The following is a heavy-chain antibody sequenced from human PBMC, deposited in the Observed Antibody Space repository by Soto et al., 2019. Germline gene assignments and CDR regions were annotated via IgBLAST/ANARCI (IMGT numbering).Heavy chain of an antibody. J-gene: IGHJ4*02. Sequence: GGSLSLCCASPGFNFKSYGRHWVRQAPGKGLEWVAVISCDGSYQYYSDSVKGRFTISRDNSKNTLNLQMNSLRVEDSAMYYCAQDGRSGSVTRPDHWGQGTLVTVSS. CDR3: AQDGRSGSVTRPDH. CDR2: ISCDGSYQ. CDR1: GFNFKSYG. D-gene: IGHD1-26*01. V-gene: IGHV3-30*18.